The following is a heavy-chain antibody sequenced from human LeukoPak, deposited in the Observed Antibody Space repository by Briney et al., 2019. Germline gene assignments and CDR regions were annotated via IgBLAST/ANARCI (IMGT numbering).Heavy chain of an antibody. CDR1: GFTVSSNY. D-gene: IGHD3-22*01. CDR2: TYSGGSS. CDR3: ARDDSSGQNDY. V-gene: IGHV3-53*01. J-gene: IGHJ4*02. Sequence: PGGSLRLSCAASGFTVSSNYMDWVRQAPGKGLEWVSVTYSGGSSYYADSVRGRFTISRDHSKNTLYLQMNSLRAEDTAVYYCARDDSSGQNDYWGQGTLVTVSS.